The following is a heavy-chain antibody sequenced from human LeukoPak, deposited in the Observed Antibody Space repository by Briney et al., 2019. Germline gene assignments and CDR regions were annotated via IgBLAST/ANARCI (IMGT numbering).Heavy chain of an antibody. CDR3: TRDRNARATKEDRYDY. CDR2: IKQDESEK. Sequence: GGSLRLSCAASGFTFSTHWMTWVRQAPGKGLEWVANIKQDESEKYYLDSVKGRFTISRDNARNSLYLQMNSLRAEDTAVYYCTRDRNARATKEDRYDYWGQGTLVTVSS. V-gene: IGHV3-7*01. D-gene: IGHD5-12*01. CDR1: GFTFSTHW. J-gene: IGHJ4*02.